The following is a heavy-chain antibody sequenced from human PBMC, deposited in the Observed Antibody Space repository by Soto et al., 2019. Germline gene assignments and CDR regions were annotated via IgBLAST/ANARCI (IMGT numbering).Heavy chain of an antibody. CDR3: ARQGVQAVADDCFYYGMDV. J-gene: IGHJ6*02. CDR2: IYHSGSL. V-gene: IGHV4-4*02. CDR1: GGSISSSNW. D-gene: IGHD6-19*01. Sequence: SETLSLTCAVSGGSISSSNWWSWVRQPPGKGLEWIGEIYHSGSLNYNPSLKSLVTISVDKSKNQFYLKLISVTAADTVVYYYARQGVQAVADDCFYYGMDVWGSGTTVTVSS.